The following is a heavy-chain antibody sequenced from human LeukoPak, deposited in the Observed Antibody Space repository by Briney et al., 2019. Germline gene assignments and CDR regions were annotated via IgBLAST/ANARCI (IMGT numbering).Heavy chain of an antibody. Sequence: GGSLRLSCTGSGFTFGDFALGWVRQSLGEGLEWVGFIRSKAYGGTTEYAASVKGRFTISRDDSRSITYLQMNSLKSEDTAVYYCTTTRTITSIWYYFDYWGQGALVTVSS. CDR2: IRSKAYGGTT. D-gene: IGHD6-13*01. V-gene: IGHV3-49*04. J-gene: IGHJ4*02. CDR3: TTTRTITSIWYYFDY. CDR1: GFTFGDFA.